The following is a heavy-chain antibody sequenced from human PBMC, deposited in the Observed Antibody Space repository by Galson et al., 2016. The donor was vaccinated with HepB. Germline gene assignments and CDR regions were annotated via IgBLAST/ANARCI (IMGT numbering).Heavy chain of an antibody. Sequence: SLRLSCAASGFTFSTYGMDWVRQAPGKGLEWVALISNDGRNKEYADSVKGRFTIARDNSKNTLFLQMDSLRTEDTAVYYCSRDGSYCSGGGCYSGVYYYALDVWGNGTIVTVSS. V-gene: IGHV3-30*03. J-gene: IGHJ6*04. CDR2: ISNDGRNK. CDR1: GFTFSTYG. CDR3: SRDGSYCSGGGCYSGVYYYALDV. D-gene: IGHD2-15*01.